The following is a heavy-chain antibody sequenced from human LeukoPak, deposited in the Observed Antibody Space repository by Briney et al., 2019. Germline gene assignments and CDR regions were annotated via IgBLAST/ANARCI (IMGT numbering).Heavy chain of an antibody. J-gene: IGHJ3*02. D-gene: IGHD5-18*01. Sequence: ASVKVSCKASGYTFTSYDINWVRQAPGQGLEWMGWINPNSGGTNYAQKFQGRVTMTRDTSISTAYMELSRLRSDDTAVYYCATGAWIQLWFAFDIWGQGTMVTVSS. CDR3: ATGAWIQLWFAFDI. CDR2: INPNSGGT. V-gene: IGHV1-2*02. CDR1: GYTFTSYD.